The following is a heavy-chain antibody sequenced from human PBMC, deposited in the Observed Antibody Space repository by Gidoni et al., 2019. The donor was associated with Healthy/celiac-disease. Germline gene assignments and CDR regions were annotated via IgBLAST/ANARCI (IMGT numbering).Heavy chain of an antibody. CDR1: GYSFTSSW. CDR3: ARLPDDFDI. CDR2: SYPNDSDT. J-gene: IGHJ3*02. Sequence: EVQLVQTGAEVKKPGESLKLSCRGSGYSFTSSWIGWVRQFPGKGLEWMGVSYPNDSDTKYGPSFQGQFTITADKSISTAYLQWSGLEASDSARYYCARLPDDFDIWGQGTMVTVSS. V-gene: IGHV5-51*01.